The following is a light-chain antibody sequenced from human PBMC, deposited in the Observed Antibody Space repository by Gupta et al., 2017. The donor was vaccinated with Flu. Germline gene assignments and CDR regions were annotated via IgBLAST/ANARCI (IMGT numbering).Light chain of an antibody. J-gene: IGKJ1*01. V-gene: IGKV3-20*01. CDR3: QQYGTSPWT. CDR1: QSGSSSS. Sequence: EIALTQSTGTLSLSPGERATLSCRASQSGSSSSLAWYQQKPGQAPRLLIYCISSRAPGIPDRFSGSGSGTDFSLSSSRLEPEDFAVYYCQQYGTSPWTFGQGTKVEIK. CDR2: CIS.